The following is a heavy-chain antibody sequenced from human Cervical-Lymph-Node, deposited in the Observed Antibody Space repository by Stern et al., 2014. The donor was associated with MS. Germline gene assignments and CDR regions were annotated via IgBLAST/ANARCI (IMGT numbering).Heavy chain of an antibody. J-gene: IGHJ4*02. CDR3: ALRRSYYVY. Sequence: VQLVQSGSEVKKPGSSVKVSCKPSGDTFSSYALSWVRQAPGQGLEWVGGLIPFFGATRYGQKCQGRVTITPEESTGTAFMELSNLTSDDTAVYYCALRRSYYVYWGQGTLITVSS. D-gene: IGHD4-11*01. V-gene: IGHV1-69*01. CDR1: GDTFSSYA. CDR2: LIPFFGAT.